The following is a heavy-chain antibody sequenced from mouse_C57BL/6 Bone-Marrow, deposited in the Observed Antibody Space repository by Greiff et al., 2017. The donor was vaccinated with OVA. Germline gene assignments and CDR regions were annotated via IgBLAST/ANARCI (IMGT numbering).Heavy chain of an antibody. CDR3: AREDTTVVYWYFDV. Sequence: EVQLQQSGPELVKPGASVKISCKASGYTFTDYYMNWVKQSHGKSLEWIGDINPNNGGTSYNQKFKGKATLTVDKSSSTAYMELRSLTSEDSAVYYCAREDTTVVYWYFDVWGTGTTVTVSS. V-gene: IGHV1-26*01. CDR2: INPNNGGT. D-gene: IGHD1-1*01. J-gene: IGHJ1*03. CDR1: GYTFTDYY.